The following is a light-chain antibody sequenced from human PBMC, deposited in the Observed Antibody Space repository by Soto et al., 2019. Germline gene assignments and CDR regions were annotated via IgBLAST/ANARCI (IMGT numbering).Light chain of an antibody. CDR1: SSDVGNYKY. CDR3: FSYTSSGNYV. Sequence: QSALTQPASVSGSPGQSITISCTGTSSDVGNYKYVSWYQQHPGKATKLMIYEVSNRPSGVSNRFSGSKSGNTASLTISGLQAEDETDYYCFSYTSSGNYVFGTGTQLTVL. J-gene: IGLJ1*01. V-gene: IGLV2-14*01. CDR2: EVS.